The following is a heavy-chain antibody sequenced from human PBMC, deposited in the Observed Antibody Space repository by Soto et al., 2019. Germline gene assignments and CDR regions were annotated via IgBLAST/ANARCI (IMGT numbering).Heavy chain of an antibody. V-gene: IGHV3-23*01. CDR1: GFTFSSYA. J-gene: IGHJ4*02. CDR3: AKDPWGQQLEPPDY. D-gene: IGHD6-13*01. CDR2: IRDSGDST. Sequence: GGSLRLSCVASGFTFSSYAMSWVRQAPGKGLEWVSAIRDSGDSTYYADFVRGRFTISRDNSKNTLYMQMNSLRAEDTAVYYCAKDPWGQQLEPPDYWGQGTLVTVSS.